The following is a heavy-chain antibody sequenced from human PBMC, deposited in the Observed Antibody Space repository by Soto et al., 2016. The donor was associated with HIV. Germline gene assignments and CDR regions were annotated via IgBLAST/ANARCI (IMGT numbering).Heavy chain of an antibody. CDR2: ISSDGSDK. CDR1: GFVFSDYS. V-gene: IGHV3-30*04. D-gene: IGHD3-10*01. CDR3: ARAAGIQLWLLHEYGMDV. Sequence: QVQLIESGGGVVQPGRSKRLSCAASGFVFSDYSIHWVRQAPGKGLEWVAVISSDGSDKQYADSVKGRFTISRDNLNNTLYLQMSSLGVEDTAVYYCARAAGIQLWLLHEYGMDVWGQGTTVTVSS. J-gene: IGHJ6*02.